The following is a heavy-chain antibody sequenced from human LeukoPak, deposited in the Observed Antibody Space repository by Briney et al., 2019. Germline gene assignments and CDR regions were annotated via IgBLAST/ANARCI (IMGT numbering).Heavy chain of an antibody. CDR2: IYYSGST. Sequence: SETLSLTCTVSGGSISSYYWSWIRQPPGKGLEWIGYIYYSGSTNYNPSLKSRVTISVDTSKNQFSLKLSSVTAADTAVYYCAREYEVRGVLYAFDIWGQGTMVTVSS. V-gene: IGHV4-59*01. CDR1: GGSISSYY. CDR3: AREYEVRGVLYAFDI. D-gene: IGHD3-10*01. J-gene: IGHJ3*02.